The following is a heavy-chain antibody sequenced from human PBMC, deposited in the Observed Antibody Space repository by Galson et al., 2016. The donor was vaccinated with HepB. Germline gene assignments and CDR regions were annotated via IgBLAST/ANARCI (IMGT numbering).Heavy chain of an antibody. CDR1: GGSISSSSYY. D-gene: IGHD6-19*01. CDR3: ARRVAVAGIYYFDY. V-gene: IGHV4-39*01. Sequence: SETLSLTCTVSGGSISSSSYYWGWIRQPPGKGLEWIGSIYYSGSTYYNPSLKSRVTISVDTSKSQFSLKLSSVTAADTAVYYCARRVAVAGIYYFDYWGRGTLVTVSS. J-gene: IGHJ4*01. CDR2: IYYSGST.